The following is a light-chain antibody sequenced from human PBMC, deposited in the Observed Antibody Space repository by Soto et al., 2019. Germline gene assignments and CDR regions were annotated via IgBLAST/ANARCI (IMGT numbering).Light chain of an antibody. Sequence: QSALTQPAYVSGSPGQSITISCTGTSSDVGGYNYVSWYQPHPGKAPKLMIYDVSNRTSGVSNRFSGSKSGNTASLTISGLQAEDEADYYCSSYTSSSTPLYVFGTGTKLTVL. CDR2: DVS. J-gene: IGLJ1*01. CDR3: SSYTSSSTPLYV. CDR1: SSDVGGYNY. V-gene: IGLV2-14*01.